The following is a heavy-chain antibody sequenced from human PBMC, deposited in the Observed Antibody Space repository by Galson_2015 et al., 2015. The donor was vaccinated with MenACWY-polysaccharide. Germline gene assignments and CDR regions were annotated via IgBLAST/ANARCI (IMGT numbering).Heavy chain of an antibody. CDR1: GFTVSNNY. V-gene: IGHV3-66*02. CDR2: IYSGGRA. Sequence: SLRLSCAASGFTVSNNYMSWVRQAPGKGLEGVSVIYSGGRANYADSVKGRLTISRDNSKNTLYLQMNSLRTEDTAVYYCATHPSSWHWGQGTLVTVSS. CDR3: ATHPSSWH. J-gene: IGHJ4*02.